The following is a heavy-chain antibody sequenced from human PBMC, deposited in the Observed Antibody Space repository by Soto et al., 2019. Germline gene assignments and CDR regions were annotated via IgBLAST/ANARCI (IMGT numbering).Heavy chain of an antibody. D-gene: IGHD3-22*01. J-gene: IGHJ4*02. CDR3: ARYLRNYDSSGLVY. CDR1: GGSFSGYY. CDR2: INHSGST. V-gene: IGHV4-34*01. Sequence: PSETLSLTCAVYGGSFSGYYWSWIRQPPGKGLEWIGEINHSGSTNYNPSLKSRVTISVDTSKNQFSLKLSSVTAADTAVYYCARYLRNYDSSGLVYWGQGTLVTVSS.